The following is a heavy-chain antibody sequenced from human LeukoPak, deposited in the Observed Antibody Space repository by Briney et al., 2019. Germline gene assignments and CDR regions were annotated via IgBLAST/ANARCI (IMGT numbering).Heavy chain of an antibody. CDR2: IFPADSDT. J-gene: IGHJ4*02. CDR3: ARRTRFVREVAYFDY. Sequence: GESLKISCEATGYSFTNYWAGWVRQMPGKGLEWRGIIFPADSDTRYSPSFQGQVTISADKSINTAYLQWSSLKASDTAMYYCARRTRFVREVAYFDYWGQGTLVTVSS. V-gene: IGHV5-51*01. CDR1: GYSFTNYW. D-gene: IGHD3-10*01.